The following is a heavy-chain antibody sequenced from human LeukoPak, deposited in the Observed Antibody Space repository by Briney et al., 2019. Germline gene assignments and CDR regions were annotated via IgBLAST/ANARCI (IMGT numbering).Heavy chain of an antibody. CDR2: IYESGST. CDR1: GYSISSGYY. V-gene: IGHV4-38-2*02. Sequence: SKTLSLTCTVSGYSISSGYYWGWIRQPPGKGLEWIGSIYESGSTYYNPSLKSRVTISVDTSKNQFSLKLSSVTAADTAVYYCARRGFVGYYYYYYMDVWGKGTTVTISS. CDR3: ARRGFVGYYYYYYMDV. J-gene: IGHJ6*03. D-gene: IGHD3-10*01.